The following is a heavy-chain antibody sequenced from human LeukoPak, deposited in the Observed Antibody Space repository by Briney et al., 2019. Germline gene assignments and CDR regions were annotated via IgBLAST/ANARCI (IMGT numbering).Heavy chain of an antibody. CDR3: ARGRYSSSWYYFDY. CDR2: IYHSGST. V-gene: IGHV4-30-2*01. Sequence: SETLSLTCAVSGGSISSGGYSWSWIRQPPGKGLEWIGYIYHSGSTYYNPSLKSRVTISVDTSKNQFSLKLSSVTAADTAVYYCARGRYSSSWYYFDYWGQGTLVTVSS. J-gene: IGHJ4*02. D-gene: IGHD6-13*01. CDR1: GGSISSGGYS.